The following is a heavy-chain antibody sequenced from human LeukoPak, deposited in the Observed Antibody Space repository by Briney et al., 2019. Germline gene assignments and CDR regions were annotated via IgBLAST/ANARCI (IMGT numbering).Heavy chain of an antibody. Sequence: GGSLRLSCAASGFTFSSYGMHWVRQAPGKGLEWVSAISGSGGSTYYADSVKGRFTISRDNSKNTLYLQMNSLRAEDTAVYYCAKTYLDFWTGFDPWGQGTLVTVSS. D-gene: IGHD3/OR15-3a*01. J-gene: IGHJ5*02. V-gene: IGHV3-23*01. CDR1: GFTFSSYG. CDR3: AKTYLDFWTGFDP. CDR2: ISGSGGST.